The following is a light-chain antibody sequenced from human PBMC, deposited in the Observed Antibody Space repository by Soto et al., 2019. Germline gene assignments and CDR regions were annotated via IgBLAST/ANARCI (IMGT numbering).Light chain of an antibody. CDR2: EVS. V-gene: IGLV2-8*01. CDR3: SSYAGSNYVV. Sequence: QSVLTQPPSASGSPGQSVTSSCTGTSSDVGGYNDVSWYQQHPGKAPKLMIYEVSKRPSGAPDRFSGSKSGNTASLTVSGLQAEEEADYYCSSYAGSNYVVFGGETKVTVL. CDR1: SSDVGGYND. J-gene: IGLJ2*01.